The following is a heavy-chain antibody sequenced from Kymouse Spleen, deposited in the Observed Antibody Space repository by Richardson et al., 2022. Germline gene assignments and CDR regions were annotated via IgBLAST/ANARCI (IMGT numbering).Heavy chain of an antibody. CDR1: GGSFSGYY. D-gene: IGHD3-9*01. CDR2: INHSGST. J-gene: IGHJ6*02. CDR3: AREETGSDYYYYYGMDV. V-gene: IGHV4-34*01. Sequence: QVQLQQWGAGLLKPSETLSLTCAVYGGSFSGYYWSWIRQPPGKGLEWIGEINHSGSTNYNPSLKSRVTISVDTSKNQFSLKLSSVTAADTAVYYCAREETGSDYYYYYGMDVWGQGTTVTVSS.